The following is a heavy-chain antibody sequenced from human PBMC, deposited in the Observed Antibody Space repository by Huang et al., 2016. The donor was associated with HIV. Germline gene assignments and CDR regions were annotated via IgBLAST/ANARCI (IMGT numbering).Heavy chain of an antibody. CDR2: ISAHKGDT. J-gene: IGHJ4*02. CDR1: GYTFTSVG. V-gene: IGHV1-18*04. D-gene: IGHD3-22*01. Sequence: QVHLVQSGPEVKKPGASVKVSCKASGYTFTSVGISWVRQAPGQGLEWMGSISAHKGDTNYAQKVRVRVTMTTDTSTRTAHMELMSLRSDDSAVYYCVVDDTSGYFSSDYWGQGTLVTVSS. CDR3: VVDDTSGYFSSDY.